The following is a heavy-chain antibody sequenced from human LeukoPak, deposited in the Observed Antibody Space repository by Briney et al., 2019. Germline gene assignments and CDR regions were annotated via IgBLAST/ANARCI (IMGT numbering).Heavy chain of an antibody. D-gene: IGHD3-10*01. CDR2: INHSGST. CDR3: ASVGYYGRTMGDY. V-gene: IGHV4-34*01. J-gene: IGHJ4*02. CDR1: GGSFSGYY. Sequence: SETLSLTCAVYGGSFSGYYWSWIRQPPGKGLEWIGEINHSGSTNYNPSLKSRVTISVDTSKNQFSLKLSSVTAADTAVYYCASVGYYGRTMGDYWGQGTLVTVSS.